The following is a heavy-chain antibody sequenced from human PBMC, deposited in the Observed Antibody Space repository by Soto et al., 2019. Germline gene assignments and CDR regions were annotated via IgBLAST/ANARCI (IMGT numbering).Heavy chain of an antibody. D-gene: IGHD3-16*01. Sequence: QVQLVQSRAEVKNPGASVKVSCKASGYSFTRYGFAWARQAPGQGLEWMGWVNTYNGNTNYAQNLQGRVTLTTDTSPSTAYMELTSLRSNDTAIYYCAMVDVYVTPSPQDVWGQGTTVIVSS. CDR2: VNTYNGNT. CDR3: AMVDVYVTPSPQDV. CDR1: GYSFTRYG. J-gene: IGHJ6*02. V-gene: IGHV1-18*01.